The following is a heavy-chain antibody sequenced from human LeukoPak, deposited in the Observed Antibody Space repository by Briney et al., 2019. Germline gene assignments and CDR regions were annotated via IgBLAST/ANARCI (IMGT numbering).Heavy chain of an antibody. J-gene: IGHJ4*02. CDR2: ISGSGGST. CDR3: ARDRGPYCSSTSCYITKNDY. V-gene: IGHV3-23*01. Sequence: GGSLRLSCAASGFTLKEYVMHWVRQAPGKGLEWVSAISGSGGSTYYADSVKGRFTISRDNSKNTLYLQMNSLRAEDTAVYYCARDRGPYCSSTSCYITKNDYWGQGTLVTVSS. D-gene: IGHD2-2*02. CDR1: GFTLKEYV.